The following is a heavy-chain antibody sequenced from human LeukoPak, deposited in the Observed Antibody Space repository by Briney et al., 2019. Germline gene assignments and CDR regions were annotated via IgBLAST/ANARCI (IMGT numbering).Heavy chain of an antibody. D-gene: IGHD6-13*01. CDR2: INPNSGGT. V-gene: IGHV1-2*02. CDR3: ARRYSSSWYFDY. CDR1: GYTFTGYY. J-gene: IGHJ4*02. Sequence: ASVKVSCKASGYTFTGYYMHWVRQAPGQGLEWMGWINPNSGGTNYAQKFQGRVTTTRDTSISTAYMELSRLRSDDTAVYYCARRYSSSWYFDYWGQGTLVTVSS.